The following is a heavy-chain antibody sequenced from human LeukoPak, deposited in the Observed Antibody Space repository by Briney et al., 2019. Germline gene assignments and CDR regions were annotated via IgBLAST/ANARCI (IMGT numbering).Heavy chain of an antibody. V-gene: IGHV3-23*01. CDR2: ISGSGGST. D-gene: IGHD3-10*01. J-gene: IGHJ3*02. Sequence: GGSLRLSCAASGFTFNTYGMTWVRQAPGKGLEWVSAISGSGGSTYYAEPVQGRSTISRDHSKNQLYLQMKSVRGENPAVYYCAKFGLAGSGRFHDASDIWGQGTMVIVSS. CDR3: AKFGLAGSGRFHDASDI. CDR1: GFTFNTYG.